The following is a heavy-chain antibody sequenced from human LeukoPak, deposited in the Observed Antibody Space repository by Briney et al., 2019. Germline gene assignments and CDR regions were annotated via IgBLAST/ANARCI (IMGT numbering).Heavy chain of an antibody. D-gene: IGHD2-2*01. J-gene: IGHJ6*03. V-gene: IGHV3-53*01. Sequence: PGGSLRLSCAASGFTVSSNYMSWVRQAPGKGLEWVSVIYSGGSTYYADSVKGRFTISRDNSKNTLYLQMNSLRAEDTAVYYCARESSPDCSSTSCYFGYYYYYMDVWGKGTTVTVSS. CDR2: IYSGGST. CDR1: GFTVSSNY. CDR3: ARESSPDCSSTSCYFGYYYYYMDV.